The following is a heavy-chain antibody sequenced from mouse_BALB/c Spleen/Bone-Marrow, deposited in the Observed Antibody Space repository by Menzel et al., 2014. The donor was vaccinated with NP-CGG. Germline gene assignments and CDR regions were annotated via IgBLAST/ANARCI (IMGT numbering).Heavy chain of an antibody. D-gene: IGHD4-1*01. CDR3: ARETGPRAMDY. Sequence: EVMLVEFGGGLVKPGGSLKLSCAASGFTFSDYYMFWVRQTPEKRLEWVATISDDGGNTYYRESVKGRFTISRDNAKNKLNLQMSSLKSEDTATYHCARETGPRAMDYWGQGTSVTVSS. CDR1: GFTFSDYY. J-gene: IGHJ4*01. V-gene: IGHV5-4*02. CDR2: ISDDGGNT.